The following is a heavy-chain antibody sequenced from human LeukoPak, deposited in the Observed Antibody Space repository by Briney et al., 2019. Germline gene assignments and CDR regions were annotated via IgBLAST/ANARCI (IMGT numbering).Heavy chain of an antibody. D-gene: IGHD2-15*01. Sequence: GASVKVSCKASGYTFTGHYIHWVRQAPGQRLQWMGWINPNSGVTNYARKFQGRVTLTRDTSISTAYMELSRLTSDDTAVYYCATYIRCSGGSCYSPGSYDCWGQGTLISVSS. V-gene: IGHV1-2*02. CDR3: ATYIRCSGGSCYSPGSYDC. CDR1: GYTFTGHY. J-gene: IGHJ4*01. CDR2: INPNSGVT.